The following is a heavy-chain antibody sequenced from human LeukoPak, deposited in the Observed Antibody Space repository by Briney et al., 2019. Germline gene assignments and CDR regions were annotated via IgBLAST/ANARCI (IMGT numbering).Heavy chain of an antibody. Sequence: SETLSLTCTVSGGSISSSSYYWGWLRQPPGKGLEWIGSIYYTGSTYYNPSLKSRVTIFVDTSKNHFSLKLSSVTAADTAVYYCARQGYNGYDSPFYFDYWGQGTLVTVSS. CDR2: IYYTGST. D-gene: IGHD5-12*01. J-gene: IGHJ4*02. V-gene: IGHV4-39*01. CDR3: ARQGYNGYDSPFYFDY. CDR1: GGSISSSSYY.